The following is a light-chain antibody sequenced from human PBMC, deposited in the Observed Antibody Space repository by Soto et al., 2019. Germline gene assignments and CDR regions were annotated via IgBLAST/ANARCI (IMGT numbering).Light chain of an antibody. J-gene: IGLJ1*01. CDR3: SSHGSSNPLYV. V-gene: IGLV2-14*01. CDR2: EVS. CDR1: SSDVGAYNF. Sequence: QSVLTQPASVSGSPGQSITISCTGSSSDVGAYNFVSWYQQHPGKAPKLIIHEVSNRPSGVSNRFSGSKSGNTASLTISGLQAEDEGDYYCSSHGSSNPLYVFGSGTKVTVL.